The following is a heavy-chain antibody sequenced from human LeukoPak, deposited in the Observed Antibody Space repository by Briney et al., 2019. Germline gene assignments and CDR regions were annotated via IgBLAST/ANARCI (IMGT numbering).Heavy chain of an antibody. J-gene: IGHJ4*02. Sequence: SETLSLTCAVYGGSFSGYYWSWIRQPPGKGLEWIGEINHSGSTNYNPSLKSRVTISVDTSKNQFSLKLSSVTAADTAVYYCARRRYLLLFVPHYFDYWGQGTLVTVSS. CDR3: ARRRYLLLFVPHYFDY. CDR1: GGSFSGYY. V-gene: IGHV4-34*01. CDR2: INHSGST. D-gene: IGHD2-21*02.